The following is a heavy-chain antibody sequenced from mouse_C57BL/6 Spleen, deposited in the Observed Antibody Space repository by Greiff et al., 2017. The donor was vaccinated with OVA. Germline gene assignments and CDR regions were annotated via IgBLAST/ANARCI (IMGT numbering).Heavy chain of an antibody. CDR1: GFTFSSYA. CDR3: ARERTVVNPFAY. Sequence: EVKVVESGGGLVKPGGSLKLSRAASGFTFSSYAMSWVRQTPEKRLEWVATISDGGSYTYYPDNVKGRFTISRDNAKNNLYLQMSHLKSEDTAMYYCARERTVVNPFAYWGQGTLVTVSA. V-gene: IGHV5-4*01. D-gene: IGHD1-1*01. CDR2: ISDGGSYT. J-gene: IGHJ3*01.